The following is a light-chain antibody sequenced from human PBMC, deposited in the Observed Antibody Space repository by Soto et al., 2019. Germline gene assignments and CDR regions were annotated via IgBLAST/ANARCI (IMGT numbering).Light chain of an antibody. V-gene: IGKV3-11*01. Sequence: EIVMTQSPATLSLSPLARASLXCRASQSVSSYLAWYQQKPGQAPRLLIYDASNRATGIPARFSGSGSGTDFTLTISSLEPEDFAVYYCQQRSNWWTFGQGTKVDNK. CDR1: QSVSSY. CDR3: QQRSNWWT. CDR2: DAS. J-gene: IGKJ1*01.